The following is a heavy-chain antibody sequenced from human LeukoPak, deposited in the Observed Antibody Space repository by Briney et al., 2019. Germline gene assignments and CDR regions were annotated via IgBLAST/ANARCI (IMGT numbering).Heavy chain of an antibody. Sequence: ASETLSLTCAVYGGSFSGYYWSWIRQPPGKGLEWIGYIYYSGSTYYNPSLKSRVTISVDTSKNQFSLKLSSVTAADTAVYYCARDVGGYYIDHWGQGTLVTVSS. CDR1: GGSFSGYY. J-gene: IGHJ4*02. CDR2: IYYSGST. V-gene: IGHV4-30-4*08. D-gene: IGHD3-3*01. CDR3: ARDVGGYYIDH.